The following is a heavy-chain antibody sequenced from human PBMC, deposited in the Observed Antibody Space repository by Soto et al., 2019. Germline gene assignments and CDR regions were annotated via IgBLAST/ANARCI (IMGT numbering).Heavy chain of an antibody. J-gene: IGHJ5*02. CDR1: GGSISGGGYY. Sequence: QVQLQESGPGLVAPSQTLSLTCTVSGGSISGGGYYWSWIRQHPGKGLEWIGYIYYSGTTYYNPSLKRRPTISVDTSKTPSSLKLSSVTAADTAVYNCARAWTATAGWANWFDLWGQATLVTVPS. D-gene: IGHD6-13*01. CDR2: IYYSGTT. CDR3: ARAWTATAGWANWFDL. V-gene: IGHV4-31*03.